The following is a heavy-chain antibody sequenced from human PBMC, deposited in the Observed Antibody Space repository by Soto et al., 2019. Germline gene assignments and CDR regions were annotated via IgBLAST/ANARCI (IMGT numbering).Heavy chain of an antibody. D-gene: IGHD3-10*01. J-gene: IGHJ4*02. V-gene: IGHV4-39*07. CDR2: IYYSGST. Sequence: SETLSLTCTVSGGSISSSSYYWGWIRQPPGKGLEWIGSIYYSGSTYYNPSLKSRVTISVDTSKNQFSLKLSSVTAADTAVYYCAREGTPRGLFDYWGQGTLVTVSS. CDR1: GGSISSSSYY. CDR3: AREGTPRGLFDY.